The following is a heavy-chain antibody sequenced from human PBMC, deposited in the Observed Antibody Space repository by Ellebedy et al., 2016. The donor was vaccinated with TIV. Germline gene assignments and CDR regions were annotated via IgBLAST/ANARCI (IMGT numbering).Heavy chain of an antibody. CDR1: GGSISSYY. CDR3: ARGLIRGMVTAIHDY. V-gene: IGHV4-59*01. Sequence: SETLSLTXTVSGGSISSYYWSWIRQPPGKGLEWIGYIYYSGSTDYNPSLKSRVIISVDTSKNQFSLKLRSVTAADTAVYYCARGLIRGMVTAIHDYWGQGTLVTVSS. J-gene: IGHJ4*02. CDR2: IYYSGST. D-gene: IGHD2-21*02.